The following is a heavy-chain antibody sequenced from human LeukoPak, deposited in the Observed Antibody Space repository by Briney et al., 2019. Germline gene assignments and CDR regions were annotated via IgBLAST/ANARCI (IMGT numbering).Heavy chain of an antibody. CDR2: IKQDGSEK. V-gene: IGHV3-7*01. Sequence: GGSLRLSCAASGFTFSSYWMSWVRQAPGKGLEWVANIKQDGSEKYYVDSVKGRFTISRDNAKNSLYLQMNSLRAEDTAVYYCARGRASEYYYYYYMDVWGKGTTVTISS. CDR1: GFTFSSYW. CDR3: ARGRASEYYYYYYMDV. D-gene: IGHD3-3*01. J-gene: IGHJ6*03.